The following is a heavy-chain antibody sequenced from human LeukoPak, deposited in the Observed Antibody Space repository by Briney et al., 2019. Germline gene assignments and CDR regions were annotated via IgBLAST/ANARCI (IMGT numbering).Heavy chain of an antibody. D-gene: IGHD2-21*02. J-gene: IGHJ4*02. CDR1: GGSITSNSFY. V-gene: IGHV4-39*01. Sequence: SETLSLTCTVSGGSITSNSFYWGWIRQPPGKGLEWIGSIYYSGSTYYNPSLKSRVTISVDTSKNQFSLKLSSVTAADTAVYYCARMRTRVVTLFDYWGQGTLVTVSS. CDR3: ARMRTRVVTLFDY. CDR2: IYYSGST.